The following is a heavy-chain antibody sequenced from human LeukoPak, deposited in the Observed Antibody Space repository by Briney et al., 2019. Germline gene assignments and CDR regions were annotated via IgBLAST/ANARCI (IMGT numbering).Heavy chain of an antibody. CDR3: ARVEFSPRYAMDV. V-gene: IGHV1-2*02. Sequence: ASVKVSCKASGGTFSSYAISWVRQAPGQGLEWMGWINPNSGGTNYAQKFQGRVTMTRDTSISTAYMELSSLRSDDTAVYYCARVEFSPRYAMDVWGQGTTVTVSS. J-gene: IGHJ6*02. CDR2: INPNSGGT. CDR1: GGTFSSYA. D-gene: IGHD3-10*01.